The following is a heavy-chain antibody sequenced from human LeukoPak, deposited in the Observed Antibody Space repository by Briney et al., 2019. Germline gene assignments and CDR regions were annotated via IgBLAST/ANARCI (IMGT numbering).Heavy chain of an antibody. Sequence: GASVKVSCKASGYTFTSYDINWVRQATGQGLEWMGWISAYNGNTNYAQKLQGRVTMTTDTSTSTAYMELRSLRSDDTAVYYCASSIVGALGYFDYWGQGTLVTVSS. CDR3: ASSIVGALGYFDY. V-gene: IGHV1-18*01. J-gene: IGHJ4*02. D-gene: IGHD1-26*01. CDR1: GYTFTSYD. CDR2: ISAYNGNT.